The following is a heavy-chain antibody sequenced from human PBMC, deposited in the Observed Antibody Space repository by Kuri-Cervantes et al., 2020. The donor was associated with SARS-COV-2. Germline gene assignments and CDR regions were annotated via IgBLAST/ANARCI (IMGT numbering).Heavy chain of an antibody. Sequence: SQTLSLTCAVDGGSFSGYYWSWIRQPPGKGLEWIGYIYYSGSTNYNPSLKSRVTISVDTSKNQFSLKLSSVTAADTAVYYCARAWGGSYLVGFDYWGQGTLVTVSS. CDR1: GGSFSGYY. CDR3: ARAWGGSYLVGFDY. J-gene: IGHJ4*02. V-gene: IGHV4-59*01. D-gene: IGHD1-26*01. CDR2: IYYSGST.